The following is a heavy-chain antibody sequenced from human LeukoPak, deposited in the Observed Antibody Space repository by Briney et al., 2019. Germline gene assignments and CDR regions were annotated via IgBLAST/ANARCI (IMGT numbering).Heavy chain of an antibody. CDR1: GLTVSNNY. CDR3: ASINSGSYANYFDY. V-gene: IGHV3-53*04. D-gene: IGHD1-26*01. J-gene: IGHJ4*02. Sequence: PGGSLRPSCAASGLTVSNNYMSWVRQAPGKGLEWVSVIYSGGSTYYADSVKGRFTISRHNSKNTLYLQMNSLRAEDTAVYYCASINSGSYANYFDYWGQGTLVTVSS. CDR2: IYSGGST.